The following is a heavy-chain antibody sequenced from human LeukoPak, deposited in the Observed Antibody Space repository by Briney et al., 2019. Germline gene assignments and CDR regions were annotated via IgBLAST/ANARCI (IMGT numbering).Heavy chain of an antibody. D-gene: IGHD6-13*01. CDR3: ARANRGGDSSSWYAAHYYYGMDV. J-gene: IGHJ6*02. CDR2: IYHSGST. CDR1: GGSISSGGYY. V-gene: IGHV4-30-2*01. Sequence: SETLSLTCTVSGGSISSGGYYWSWIRQPPGKGLEWIGYIYHSGSTYYNPSLKSRVTISVDRSKNQFSLKLSSVTAADTAVYYCARANRGGDSSSWYAAHYYYGMDVWGQGTTVTVSS.